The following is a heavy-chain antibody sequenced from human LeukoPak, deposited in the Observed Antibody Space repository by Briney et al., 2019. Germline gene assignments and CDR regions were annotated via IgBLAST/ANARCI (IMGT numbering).Heavy chain of an antibody. V-gene: IGHV4-59*01. CDR3: ARGYPPPGWFDP. CDR2: IYYSGST. J-gene: IGHJ5*02. Sequence: SETLSLTCIVSGGSISSYHWSWIRQPPGKGLEWIGYIYYSGSTNYNPSLKSRVTISVDTSKNQFSLKLSSVTAADTAVYYCARGYPPPGWFDPWGQGTLVTVSS. D-gene: IGHD1-1*01. CDR1: GGSISSYH.